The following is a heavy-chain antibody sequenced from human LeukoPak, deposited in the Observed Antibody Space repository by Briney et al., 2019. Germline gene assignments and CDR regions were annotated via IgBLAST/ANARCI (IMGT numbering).Heavy chain of an antibody. J-gene: IGHJ4*02. D-gene: IGHD6-19*01. CDR3: GRSAVSVDGRIDY. V-gene: IGHV3-23*01. CDR2: ISGPGGRT. Sequence: PGGSLRLSCVASGFMFSNYAMIWVRQGPGKGLEWVSTISGPGGRTHYGDSVKGRFTITRDNSKDTLFLRIDSLRVEDTAVYFCGRSAVSVDGRIDYWGQGTLVTVSS. CDR1: GFMFSNYA.